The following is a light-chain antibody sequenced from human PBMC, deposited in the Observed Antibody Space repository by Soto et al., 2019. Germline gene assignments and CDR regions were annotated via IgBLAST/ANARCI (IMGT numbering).Light chain of an antibody. J-gene: IGKJ1*01. V-gene: IGKV3-20*01. CDR2: DTS. CDR3: QQYGSSPRT. Sequence: EIVLTQSPGTLSLSPGEGATLSCRASQSVSRSYLAWFQQKPGQAPRILIYDTSTRATGIPDRFSGSGSGTGFALTISRLEPEDFAVYYCQQYGSSPRTFGQGTKVEIK. CDR1: QSVSRSY.